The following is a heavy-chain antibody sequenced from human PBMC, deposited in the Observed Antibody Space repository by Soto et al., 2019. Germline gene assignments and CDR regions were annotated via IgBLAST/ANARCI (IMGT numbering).Heavy chain of an antibody. Sequence: GGSLRLSCAASGFTFDDYAMHWVRQAPGKGLEWVSGISWNSGSIGYADSVKGRFTISRDNAKNSLYLQMNSLRAEDTALYYCAKGIGLRDYYYYYGMDVWGQGTTVTVSS. D-gene: IGHD2-15*01. CDR3: AKGIGLRDYYYYYGMDV. J-gene: IGHJ6*02. CDR2: ISWNSGSI. V-gene: IGHV3-9*01. CDR1: GFTFDDYA.